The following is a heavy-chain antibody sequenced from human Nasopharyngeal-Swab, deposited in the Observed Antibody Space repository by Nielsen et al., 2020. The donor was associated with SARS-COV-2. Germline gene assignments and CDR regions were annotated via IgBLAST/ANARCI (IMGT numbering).Heavy chain of an antibody. Sequence: SETLSLTCTVSGCSISSGDYYWSWIRQPPGKGLEWIGYIYYSGSTYYNPSLKSRVTISVDTSKNQFSLKLSSVTAADTAVYYCARSRITMVRGVTPYFDYWGQGTLVTVSS. D-gene: IGHD3-10*01. CDR3: ARSRITMVRGVTPYFDY. J-gene: IGHJ4*02. V-gene: IGHV4-30-4*01. CDR1: GCSISSGDYY. CDR2: IYYSGST.